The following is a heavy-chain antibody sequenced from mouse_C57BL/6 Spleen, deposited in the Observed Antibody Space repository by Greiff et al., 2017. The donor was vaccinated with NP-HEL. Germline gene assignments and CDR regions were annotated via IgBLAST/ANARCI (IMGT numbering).Heavy chain of an antibody. CDR3: ARDFAY. Sequence: PDNVKGRFTISRDNAKNNLYLQMSHLKSEDTAMYYCARDFAYWGQGTLVTVSA. J-gene: IGHJ3*01. V-gene: IGHV5-4*01.